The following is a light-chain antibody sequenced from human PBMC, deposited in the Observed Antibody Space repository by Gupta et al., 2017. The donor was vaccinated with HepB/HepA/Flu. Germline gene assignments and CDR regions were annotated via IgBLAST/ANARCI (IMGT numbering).Light chain of an antibody. CDR3: QQRDNTPGT. Sequence: DIQVTQSPSSLSASVGDRVTITSRAGQSISSYLNWYQQKPGKAPKLQIYAASRVKSGVPSRFSGSGSGTEFTLTISRPQPEDFATYYCQQRDNTPGTFGQGTKVEIK. V-gene: IGKV1-39*01. J-gene: IGKJ1*01. CDR2: AAS. CDR1: QSISSY.